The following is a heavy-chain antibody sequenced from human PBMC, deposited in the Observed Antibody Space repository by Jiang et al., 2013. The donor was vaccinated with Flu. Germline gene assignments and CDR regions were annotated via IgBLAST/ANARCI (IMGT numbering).Heavy chain of an antibody. V-gene: IGHV2-5*06. J-gene: IGHJ3*01. CDR2: IYGDDDE. CDR1: GFSLSTTEVG. CDR3: AHREGLWGAFDV. Sequence: KPTQTLTLTCTFSGFSLSTTEVGVGWIRQPPGKALEWLALIYGDDDERYSPSLKSRLTITKDISKNHVVLTVTNMDPVDTATYFCAHREGLWGAFDVWGQGQWSPSLQ. D-gene: IGHD2/OR15-2a*01.